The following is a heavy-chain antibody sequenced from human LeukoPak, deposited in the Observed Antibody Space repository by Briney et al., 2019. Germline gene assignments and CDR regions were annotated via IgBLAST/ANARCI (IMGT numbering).Heavy chain of an antibody. Sequence: PSETLSLTCTVSGGSISSYYWSWIRPPPGKGLEWIGYMYYSGSTNYNPSLKSRVTISVDTSKNQFSLKLSSVTAADTAVYYCARGSKPAAMGGYYYYYYMDVWGKGTTVTVSS. V-gene: IGHV4-59*01. J-gene: IGHJ6*03. CDR1: GGSISSYY. CDR2: MYYSGST. D-gene: IGHD2-2*01. CDR3: ARGSKPAAMGGYYYYYYMDV.